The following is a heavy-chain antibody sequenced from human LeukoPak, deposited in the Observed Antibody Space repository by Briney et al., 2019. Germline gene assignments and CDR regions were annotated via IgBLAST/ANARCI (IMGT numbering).Heavy chain of an antibody. Sequence: GASVKVSCKASGYTFTGYYMHWVRQAPGQGLEWMGRINPNSGGTNYAQKFQGRVTMTRDTSISTAYMELSRLRSDDTAVYYCASRKHIVVVIDDAFDIWGQGTMVTVSS. D-gene: IGHD2-21*01. V-gene: IGHV1-2*06. CDR3: ASRKHIVVVIDDAFDI. J-gene: IGHJ3*02. CDR2: INPNSGGT. CDR1: GYTFTGYY.